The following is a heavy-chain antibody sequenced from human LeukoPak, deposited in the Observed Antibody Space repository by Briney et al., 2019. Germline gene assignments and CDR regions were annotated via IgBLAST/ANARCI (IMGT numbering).Heavy chain of an antibody. J-gene: IGHJ2*01. CDR2: ISSSGSTI. CDR1: GFTFSSYE. V-gene: IGHV3-48*03. D-gene: IGHD5-18*01. Sequence: GGSLRLSCAASGFTFSSYEMNWVRQAPGKGLEWVSYISSSGSTIYYADSVKGRFTISRDNAKNSLYLQMNSLRAEDTAVYYCARDERIQHPYWYFDLWGLGTLVTVSS. CDR3: ARDERIQHPYWYFDL.